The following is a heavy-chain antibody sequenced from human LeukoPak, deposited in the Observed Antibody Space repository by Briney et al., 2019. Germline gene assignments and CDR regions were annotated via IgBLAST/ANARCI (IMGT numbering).Heavy chain of an antibody. CDR3: ARTPYSGSYYYFDY. J-gene: IGHJ4*02. CDR1: GYTFTSYG. V-gene: IGHV1-18*01. Sequence: ASVKVSCKASGYTFTSYGISWVRQAPGQGLEWMGWISAYNGNTNYAQKLQGRVTMTTDTSTSTAYMELRSLRSEDTAVYYCARTPYSGSYYYFDYWGQGTLVTVSS. CDR2: ISAYNGNT. D-gene: IGHD1-26*01.